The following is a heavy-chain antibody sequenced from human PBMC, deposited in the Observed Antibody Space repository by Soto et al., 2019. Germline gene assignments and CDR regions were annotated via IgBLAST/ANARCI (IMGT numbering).Heavy chain of an antibody. J-gene: IGHJ6*02. CDR1: GFTFSSYW. CDR2: IKQDGSEK. Sequence: GGSLRLSCAASGFTFSSYWMIWVRQAPGKGLEWVANIKQDGSEKYYVDSVKGRFTISRDNAKNSLYLQMNSLRAEDTAVYYCAKRKEVYYYGMEVWGQGTTVTVSS. CDR3: AKRKEVYYYGMEV. V-gene: IGHV3-7*01.